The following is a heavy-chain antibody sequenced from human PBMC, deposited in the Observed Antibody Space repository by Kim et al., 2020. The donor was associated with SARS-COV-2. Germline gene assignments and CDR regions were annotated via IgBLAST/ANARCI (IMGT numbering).Heavy chain of an antibody. D-gene: IGHD2-15*01. J-gene: IGHJ6*01. Sequence: GGSLRLSCVASGFTFDIYAMSWVRQAPGKGLEWVSVISGGGVNKFYADSVRGRFTISRDNSKNTLYLQMNSLRDEDTALYYCAKMVGMDDDNYHYYYAM. CDR3: AKMVGMDDDNYHYYYAM. CDR1: GFTFDIYA. CDR2: ISGGGVNK. V-gene: IGHV3-23*01.